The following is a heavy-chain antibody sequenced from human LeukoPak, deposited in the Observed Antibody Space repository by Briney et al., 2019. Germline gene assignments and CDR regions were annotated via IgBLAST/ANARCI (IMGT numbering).Heavy chain of an antibody. Sequence: PSQTLSLTCTVSGGSVNSGNYYWSWIRQPAGKVMEWIGRMYTSGATNYNPSLKSRVTISVDTSKNQFSLKLSSVTAADTAVYYCARGGYGDYRAYWYFDLWGRGTLVTVSS. CDR1: GGSVNSGNYY. V-gene: IGHV4-61*02. CDR2: MYTSGAT. D-gene: IGHD4-17*01. CDR3: ARGGYGDYRAYWYFDL. J-gene: IGHJ2*01.